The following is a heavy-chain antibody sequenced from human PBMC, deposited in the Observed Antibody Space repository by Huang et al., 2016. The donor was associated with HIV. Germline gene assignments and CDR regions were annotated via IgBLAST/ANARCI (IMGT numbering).Heavy chain of an antibody. CDR2: VPGSGGAK. CDR1: GFSFRDFV. J-gene: IGHJ4*02. CDR3: GPYDY. Sequence: EVQLAESGGGFVRPGGSLRLSCAASGFSFRDFVMSWIRQPPGKGLEWVSTVPGSGGAKYYADSVKGRFTISRDNSKSTLYLEMTSLRVDDTAVYYCGPYDYRGQGTLVSVSS. V-gene: IGHV3-23*04.